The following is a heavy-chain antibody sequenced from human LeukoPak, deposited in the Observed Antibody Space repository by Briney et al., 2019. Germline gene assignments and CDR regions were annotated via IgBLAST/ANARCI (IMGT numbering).Heavy chain of an antibody. CDR2: IYHSGRI. CDR3: TRDEDSSGYIDY. D-gene: IGHD3-22*01. CDR1: GYSIKSDYD. Sequence: SETLSLTCTVSGYSIKSDYDWGWIRQSPGKGLEWIGNIYHSGRIFYNPSLKSRPTISVDTSKNQFSLNVTSVTAADTAVYYCTRDEDSSGYIDYWGQGTLVTV. V-gene: IGHV4-38-2*02. J-gene: IGHJ4*02.